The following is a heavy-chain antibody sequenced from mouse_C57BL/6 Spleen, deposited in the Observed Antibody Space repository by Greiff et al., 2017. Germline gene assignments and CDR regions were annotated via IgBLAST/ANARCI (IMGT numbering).Heavy chain of an antibody. Sequence: VKLLESGAELVKPGASVKISCKASGYAFSSYWMNWVKQRPGKGLEWIGQIYPGDGDTNYNGKFKGKATLTADKSSSTAYMQLSSLTSEDSAVYFCARSGITTVVAYYFDYWGQGTTLTVSS. CDR1: GYAFSSYW. D-gene: IGHD1-1*01. V-gene: IGHV1-80*01. CDR2: IYPGDGDT. CDR3: ARSGITTVVAYYFDY. J-gene: IGHJ2*01.